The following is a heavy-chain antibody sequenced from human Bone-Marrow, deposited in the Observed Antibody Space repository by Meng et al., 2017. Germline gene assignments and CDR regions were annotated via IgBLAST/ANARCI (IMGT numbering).Heavy chain of an antibody. CDR2: ISGSGGST. D-gene: IGHD3-10*01. CDR3: AKEEYSRVTMVRGAFGGGAFDI. CDR1: GFTFSNAW. J-gene: IGHJ3*02. V-gene: IGHV3-23*01. Sequence: GESLKISCAASGFTFSNAWMSWVRQAPGKGLEWVSAISGSGGSTYYADSVKGRFTISRDNSKNTLYLQMNSLRAEDTAVYYCAKEEYSRVTMVRGAFGGGAFDIWGQGTMVTVSS.